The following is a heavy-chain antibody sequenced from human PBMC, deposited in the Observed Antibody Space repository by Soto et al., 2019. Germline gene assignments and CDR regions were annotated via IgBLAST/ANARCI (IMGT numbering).Heavy chain of an antibody. D-gene: IGHD7-27*01. J-gene: IGHJ6*02. V-gene: IGHV3-13*01. CDR3: ARGVLGPGDYYYGMDV. CDR1: GFTFSSYG. CDR2: IGAASDT. Sequence: GGSLRLSCAASGFTFSSYGMHWVRQAPGKGLEWVSGIGAASDTYYPVSVQGRFTVSRDNAKKSLYLQMNSLRAGDTAVYYCARGVLGPGDYYYGMDVWGQGTTVTVSS.